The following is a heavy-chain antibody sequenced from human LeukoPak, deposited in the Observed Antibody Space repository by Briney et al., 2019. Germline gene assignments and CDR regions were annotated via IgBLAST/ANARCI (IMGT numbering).Heavy chain of an antibody. CDR1: GFTFDDYA. V-gene: IGHV3-9*01. D-gene: IGHD6-19*01. CDR2: ISWNSGSI. CDR3: AKGRAAVAGTVDY. Sequence: GGSLRLSCAASGFTFDDYAMHWVRQAPGKGLEWVSGISWNSGSIGYADSVKGRFTISRDNAKNSLYLQMSSLRAEDTALYYCAKGRAAVAGTVDYWGQGTLVTVSS. J-gene: IGHJ4*02.